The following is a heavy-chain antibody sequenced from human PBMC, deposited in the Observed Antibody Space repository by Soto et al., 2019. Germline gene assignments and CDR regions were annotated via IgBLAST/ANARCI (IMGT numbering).Heavy chain of an antibody. CDR3: ARDGYCSGGSCYSVPVFDY. CDR1: GFTFSIYG. D-gene: IGHD2-15*01. CDR2: IWYDGSNK. V-gene: IGHV3-33*01. J-gene: IGHJ4*02. Sequence: QVQLVESGGGGVQPGRSLRLSCAASGFTFSIYGMHWVRQAPGKGLEWVAVIWYDGSNKYYADSVKGRCTISRDNSKNPLYLHMNSLRAEDTAVYYCARDGYCSGGSCYSVPVFDYWGQGTLVTVSS.